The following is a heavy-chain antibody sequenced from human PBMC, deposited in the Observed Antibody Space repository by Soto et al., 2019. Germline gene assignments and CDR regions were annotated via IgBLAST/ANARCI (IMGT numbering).Heavy chain of an antibody. V-gene: IGHV3-23*01. CDR2: ISGSGGST. CDR3: AKDLNYYGSGSSFDY. Sequence: EVQLLESGGGSVQPGGSLRLSCAASGFTFSSYAMSWVRQAPGKGLEWVSAISGSGGSTYYADSVKGRFTISRDNSKNTLYLQMNSLRAEDTAVYYCAKDLNYYGSGSSFDYWGQGTLVTVSS. D-gene: IGHD3-10*01. CDR1: GFTFSSYA. J-gene: IGHJ4*02.